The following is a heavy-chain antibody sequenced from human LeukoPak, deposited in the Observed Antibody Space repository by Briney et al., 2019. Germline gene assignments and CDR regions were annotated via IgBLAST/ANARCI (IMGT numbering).Heavy chain of an antibody. V-gene: IGHV4-59*01. CDR1: GGSISSYY. J-gene: IGHJ4*02. CDR2: IYYSGST. Sequence: SETLSLTCTVSGGSISSYYWSWIRQPPGKGLEWIGYIYYSGSTNYSPSPKSRVTISVDTSKNQFSLKLSSVTAADTAVYYCARGGYGDYRMGDYWGQGTLVTVSS. D-gene: IGHD4-17*01. CDR3: ARGGYGDYRMGDY.